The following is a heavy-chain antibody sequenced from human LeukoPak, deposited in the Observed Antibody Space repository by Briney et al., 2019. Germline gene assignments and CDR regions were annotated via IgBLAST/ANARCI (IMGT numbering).Heavy chain of an antibody. Sequence: PGGSLRLSCAASGFTFSSYGMHWVRQAPGKGLEWVAVIWYDGSNKYYADSVKGRFTISRDNSKNTLYLQMNSLRAGDTAVYYCARGYRYYDFWSGYGMDVWGQGTTVTVSS. CDR2: IWYDGSNK. J-gene: IGHJ6*02. D-gene: IGHD3-3*01. CDR1: GFTFSSYG. CDR3: ARGYRYYDFWSGYGMDV. V-gene: IGHV3-33*01.